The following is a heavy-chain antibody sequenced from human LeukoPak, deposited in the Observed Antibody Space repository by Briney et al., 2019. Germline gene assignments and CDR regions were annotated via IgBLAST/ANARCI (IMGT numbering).Heavy chain of an antibody. Sequence: SETLSLTCTVSGGSISSYYWSWIRQPPGKGLEWIGYIYYSGSTNYNPSLKSRVTISVDTSKNHFSLKLSSVTAADTAVYYCARHSGSEGYYYYGMDVWGQGTTVTVSS. CDR1: GGSISSYY. J-gene: IGHJ6*02. CDR2: IYYSGST. CDR3: ARHSGSEGYYYYGMDV. V-gene: IGHV4-59*08.